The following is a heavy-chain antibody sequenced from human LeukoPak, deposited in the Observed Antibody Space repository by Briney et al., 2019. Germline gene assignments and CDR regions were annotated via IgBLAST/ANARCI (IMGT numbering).Heavy chain of an antibody. J-gene: IGHJ4*02. CDR1: GFTFSSYA. D-gene: IGHD1-14*01. CDR3: ARGFPSPDKRPC. CDR2: ISSNGGST. V-gene: IGHV3-64*01. Sequence: LPGVSLRLSCAASGFTFSSYAMHWVRQAPGKGLEYVSAISSNGGSTYYANSVKGRFTISRDNSKNTLYLQVGSLRAEDMAVYYCARGFPSPDKRPCWGQGTLVT.